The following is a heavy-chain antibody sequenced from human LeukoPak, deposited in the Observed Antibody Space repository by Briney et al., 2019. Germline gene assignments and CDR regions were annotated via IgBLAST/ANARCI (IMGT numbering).Heavy chain of an antibody. CDR3: ARAEDWMITFGGVRFGY. CDR1: GYTFTGYY. D-gene: IGHD3-16*01. V-gene: IGHV1-2*06. CDR2: INPNSGGT. J-gene: IGHJ4*02. Sequence: ASVKVSCKASGYTFTGYYMHWVRQAPGQGLEWMGRINPNSGGTNYAQKFQGRVTMTRDTSISTAYMELSRLRSDDTAVYYCARAEDWMITFGGVRFGYWGQGTLVTVSS.